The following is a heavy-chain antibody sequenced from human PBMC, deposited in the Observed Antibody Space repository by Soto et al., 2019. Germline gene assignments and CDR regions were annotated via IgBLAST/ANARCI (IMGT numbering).Heavy chain of an antibody. V-gene: IGHV1-2*02. CDR3: ATGTNGTTGWYHP. J-gene: IGHJ5*02. Sequence: QVQLVQSGTEVKKPGASVTVSCKSSGYTFTDFYLHWLRQAPGQGLEWVGWINPKTGDTKSSPKFQGRVTMSRDTSVSTAYIDLTSLTSDDTAMYYCATGTNGTTGWYHPWGQGTRVTVSS. CDR1: GYTFTDFY. D-gene: IGHD1-1*01. CDR2: INPKTGDT.